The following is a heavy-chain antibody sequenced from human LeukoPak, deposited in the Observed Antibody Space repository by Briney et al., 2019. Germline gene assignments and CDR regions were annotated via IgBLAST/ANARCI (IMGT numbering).Heavy chain of an antibody. CDR2: IKEDGSEK. J-gene: IGHJ4*02. Sequence: GGSLRLSCVASGFSFSRSWMSWVRQAPGKGLEWVANIKEDGSEKQYVDSVKGRFTLSRDNAKNSLYLQMNSLRAEDTAMYFCVREFDCWGRGALVTVSS. V-gene: IGHV3-7*01. CDR3: VREFDC. CDR1: GFSFSRSW.